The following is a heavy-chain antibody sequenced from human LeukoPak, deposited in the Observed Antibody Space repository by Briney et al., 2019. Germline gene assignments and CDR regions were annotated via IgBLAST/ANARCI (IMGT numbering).Heavy chain of an antibody. Sequence: SETLSLTCSVYGASMRNSYYWGWIRQSPGKGPEWIGSIYHDGTTYYNAPLKSRVTMSVDTSKNQFSLKMTSVTAADTAVYFCTSLHGMGIRAPLWDYWGQGNLVTVSS. CDR3: TSLHGMGIRAPLWDY. V-gene: IGHV4-38-2*02. D-gene: IGHD3-10*01. J-gene: IGHJ4*02. CDR2: IYHDGTT. CDR1: GASMRNSYY.